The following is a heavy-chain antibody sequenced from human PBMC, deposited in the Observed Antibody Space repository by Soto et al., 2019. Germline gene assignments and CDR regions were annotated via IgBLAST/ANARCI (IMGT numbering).Heavy chain of an antibody. CDR2: IIPFLNTS. CDR1: GGTFTSYT. J-gene: IGHJ4*02. Sequence: QMELVQSGAEVKKSGSSMKVSCKASGGTFTSYTFSWVRQAPGQGLEWMGGIIPFLNTSNYAQKFPARVTITADGSTNTVYMELSSLTSEDTAIYYCASNTVGPNDFESWGQGTLVTVSS. CDR3: ASNTVGPNDFES. D-gene: IGHD5-12*01. V-gene: IGHV1-69*01.